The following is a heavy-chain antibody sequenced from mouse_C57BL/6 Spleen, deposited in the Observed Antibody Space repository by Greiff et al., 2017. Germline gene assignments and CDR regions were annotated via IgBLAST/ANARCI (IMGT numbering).Heavy chain of an antibody. CDR3: ARCYSNCYFDY. CDR1: GYTFTSYW. D-gene: IGHD2-5*01. V-gene: IGHV1-64*01. Sequence: QVQLQQSGAELVKPGASVQLSCKASGYTFTSYWMHWVKQRPGQGLEWIGMIHPNSGSTNYNEKFKSKATLTVDKSSSTAYMQLSSLTSDDSAVYYCARCYSNCYFDYWGQGTTRTVSS. J-gene: IGHJ2*01. CDR2: IHPNSGST.